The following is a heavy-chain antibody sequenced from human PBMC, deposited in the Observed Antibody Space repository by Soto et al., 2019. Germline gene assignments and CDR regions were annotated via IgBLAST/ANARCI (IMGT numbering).Heavy chain of an antibody. CDR3: ARGAYYDSRGYFDY. V-gene: IGHV4-31*03. J-gene: IGHJ4*02. CDR2: IYHSGST. D-gene: IGHD3-22*01. CDR1: GGSIRSGDYY. Sequence: NPSETLSLTCSVSGGSIRSGDYYWSWIRQHPGKGLEWIGHIYHSGSTYYNPSLKSRVTILVDTSKNQFSLRLNSVTAADTAVYYCARGAYYDSRGYFDYWGQGTLVTVSS.